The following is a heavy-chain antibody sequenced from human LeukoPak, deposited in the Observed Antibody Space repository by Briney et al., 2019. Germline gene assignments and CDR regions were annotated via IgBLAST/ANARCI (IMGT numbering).Heavy chain of an antibody. CDR3: ARDRSTSYYHQYDMDV. CDR1: GFTFSSYA. J-gene: IGHJ6*02. Sequence: PGRSLRLSCAASGFTFSSYAFHWVHRAPGKGLEWVSLIWYDGSNKYYADSVKGRFAISRDNSNNLLYLQMNSLRAEDTAVYYCARDRSTSYYHQYDMDVWGQGTTVTVSS. D-gene: IGHD2-2*01. V-gene: IGHV3-33*01. CDR2: IWYDGSNK.